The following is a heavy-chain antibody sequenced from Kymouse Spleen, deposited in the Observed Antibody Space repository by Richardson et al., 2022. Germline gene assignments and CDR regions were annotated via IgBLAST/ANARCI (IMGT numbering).Heavy chain of an antibody. Sequence: QVQLQESGPGLVKPSGTLSLTCAVSGGSISSSNWWSWVRQPPGKGLEWIGEIYHSGSTNYNPSLKSRVTISVDKSKNQFSLKLSSVTAADTAVYYCARGFTMVRGVIGYYYYYGMDVWGQGTTVTVSS. V-gene: IGHV4-4*02. CDR2: IYHSGST. J-gene: IGHJ6*02. CDR1: GGSISSSNW. CDR3: ARGFTMVRGVIGYYYYYGMDV. D-gene: IGHD3-10*01.